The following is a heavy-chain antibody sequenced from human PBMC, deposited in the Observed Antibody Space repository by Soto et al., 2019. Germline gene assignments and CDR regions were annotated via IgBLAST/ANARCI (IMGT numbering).Heavy chain of an antibody. Sequence: GPTLVNPTQTLTLTCTFSGFSLSTRGMGVSWIRQPPGKALEWLARIDWDDDKYYSTSLKTRLTISKDTSKNQVVLTMTNLDPVDTATYYCARMALYDSGGYYLFYFDYWGPGTLVTVSS. CDR1: GFSLSTRGMG. V-gene: IGHV2-70*11. CDR2: IDWDDDK. CDR3: ARMALYDSGGYYLFYFDY. J-gene: IGHJ4*02. D-gene: IGHD3-22*01.